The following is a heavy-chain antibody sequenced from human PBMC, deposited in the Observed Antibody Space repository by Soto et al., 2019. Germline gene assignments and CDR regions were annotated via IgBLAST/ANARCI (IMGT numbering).Heavy chain of an antibody. CDR2: IYSGGST. CDR3: ARDSTADAFDI. J-gene: IGHJ3*02. V-gene: IGHV3-66*01. Sequence: EVQLVESGGGLVQPGGSLRLSCAASGFTVSSNYMSWVRQAPGKGLEWVSVIYSGGSTYYAESVKGRFTISRDNSKNTLYLQMNSLRAEDTAVYYCARDSTADAFDIWGQGTMVTVSS. CDR1: GFTVSSNY. D-gene: IGHD3-3*02.